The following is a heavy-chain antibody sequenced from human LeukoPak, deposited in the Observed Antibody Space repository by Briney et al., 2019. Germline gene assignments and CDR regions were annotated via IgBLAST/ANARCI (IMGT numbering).Heavy chain of an antibody. Sequence: GGSLRLSCAASGFTFSDYYMSWIRQAPGKGLEWVSYISSTSSYINYADSMKGRFTISRDDAKNSLFLQMNSLRAEDTAVYHCARVSQWLVPYWGQGTLVTVSS. CDR3: ARVSQWLVPY. CDR2: ISSTSSYI. CDR1: GFTFSDYY. V-gene: IGHV3-11*05. J-gene: IGHJ4*02. D-gene: IGHD6-19*01.